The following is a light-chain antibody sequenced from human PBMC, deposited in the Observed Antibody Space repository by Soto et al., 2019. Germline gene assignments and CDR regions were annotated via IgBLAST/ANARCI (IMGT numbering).Light chain of an antibody. J-gene: IGKJ2*01. Sequence: EIVMTQSPGTLSLSPGERATISCRASQVIGSRYLAWYHQKSGQAPRLLIYGASSRATGIPVRFSVSGSGTDFTLTISSLEPEHYEVYYCQRFRSSIPPTFGQGTKLEIK. CDR3: QRFRSSIPPT. CDR2: GAS. CDR1: QVIGSRY. V-gene: IGKV3-20*01.